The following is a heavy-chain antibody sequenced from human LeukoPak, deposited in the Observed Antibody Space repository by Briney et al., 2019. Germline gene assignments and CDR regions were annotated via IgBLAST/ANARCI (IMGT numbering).Heavy chain of an antibody. CDR2: IKQDGSEK. CDR1: GFTFSNYR. CDR3: ARDNPTWGY. V-gene: IGHV3-7*01. Sequence: GGSLRLSCAASGFTFSNYRMSWVRQAPGKGLEWVASIKQDGSEKDYVDSVKGRFTISRDNAKNSLYLQMNSLRVEDTAVYYCARDNPTWGYWGQGTLVTVSS. J-gene: IGHJ4*02. D-gene: IGHD3-16*01.